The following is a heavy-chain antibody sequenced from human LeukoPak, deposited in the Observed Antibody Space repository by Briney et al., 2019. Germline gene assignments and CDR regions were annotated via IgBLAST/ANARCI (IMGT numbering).Heavy chain of an antibody. V-gene: IGHV4-39*07. CDR3: ARADGDYFVSGAHADKYYYYYYMDV. D-gene: IGHD4-17*01. CDR1: GGSISSNNYY. CDR2: IYYSGST. J-gene: IGHJ6*03. Sequence: SETLSLTCTVSGGSISSNNYYWGWIRQPPGKGLEWIGSIYYSGSTYYNPSLNSRVTISVDTSKNQFSLKLSSVTAADTAVYYCARADGDYFVSGAHADKYYYYYYMDVWGKGTTVTVSS.